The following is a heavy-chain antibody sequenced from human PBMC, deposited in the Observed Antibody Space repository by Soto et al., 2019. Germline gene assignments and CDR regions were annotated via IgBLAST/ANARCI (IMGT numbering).Heavy chain of an antibody. J-gene: IGHJ4*02. CDR1: GDTFTNYY. V-gene: IGHV1-46*01. Sequence: QVQLMQSGAEVKKPGASVKVSCKASGDTFTNYYIHWVRQAPGQGLEWMGTVNPSGGHTTYSQNFLGRVTMTRDPCTSTLYMELTSLTSDDTAVYYCARGGHVVVVTAAFEYWGQGTLVTVSS. CDR2: VNPSGGHT. CDR3: ARGGHVVVVTAAFEY. D-gene: IGHD2-21*02.